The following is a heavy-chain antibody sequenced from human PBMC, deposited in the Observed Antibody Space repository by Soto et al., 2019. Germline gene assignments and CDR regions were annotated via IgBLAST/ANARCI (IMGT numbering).Heavy chain of an antibody. CDR2: IIPIFGTA. V-gene: IGHV1-69*12. J-gene: IGHJ5*02. CDR1: GGTFSSYA. CDR3: GSHFGGDP. Sequence: QVQLVQSGAEVKKPGSSVKVSCKASGGTFSSYAISWVRQAPGQGLEWMGGIIPIFGTANYAQKSQGRVPITADECTRTAYMELSSLISEDAAVYYCGSHFGGDPWGQGAMDTVSS. D-gene: IGHD3-16*01.